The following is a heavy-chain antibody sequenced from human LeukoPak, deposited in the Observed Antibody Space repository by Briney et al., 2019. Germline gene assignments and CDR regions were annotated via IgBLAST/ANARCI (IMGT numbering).Heavy chain of an antibody. D-gene: IGHD3-3*01. CDR1: GDSISSNSAA. V-gene: IGHV6-1*01. Sequence: SQTLSLTCAISGDSISSNSAAWNWIRQSPSRGLEWLGRTYYRSNWYNDYAVSVKSRITFNPDTSKNQFSLRLKSVTPEDTAVYYCVRNLDDGSFLAFDFWGQGTVVTVSS. CDR2: TYYRSNWYN. J-gene: IGHJ3*01. CDR3: VRNLDDGSFLAFDF.